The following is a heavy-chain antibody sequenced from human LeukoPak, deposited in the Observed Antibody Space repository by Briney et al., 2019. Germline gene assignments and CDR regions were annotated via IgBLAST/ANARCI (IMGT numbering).Heavy chain of an antibody. CDR1: GGSISRYY. J-gene: IGHJ3*02. D-gene: IGHD3-16*02. V-gene: IGHV4-59*01. Sequence: SETLSLTCTVSGGSISRYYWSWIRQPPGKGLEWIGYIYYSGSTNYNPSLKSRVTISVDTSKNQFSLKLSSVTAADTAVYYCARVGGIYDYVWGSYRHDAFDIWGQGTMVTVSS. CDR3: ARVGGIYDYVWGSYRHDAFDI. CDR2: IYYSGST.